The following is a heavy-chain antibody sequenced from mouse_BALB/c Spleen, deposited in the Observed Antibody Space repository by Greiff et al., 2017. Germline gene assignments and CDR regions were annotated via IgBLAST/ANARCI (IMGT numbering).Heavy chain of an antibody. D-gene: IGHD3-3*01. V-gene: IGHV1S137*01. Sequence: QVQLKQSGAELVRPGVSVKISCKGSGYTFTDYAMHWVKQSHAKSLEWIGVISTYYGDASYNQKFKGKATMTVDKSSSTAYMELARLTSEDSAIYYCARSKKGPGPFAYWGQGTLVTVSA. CDR3: ARSKKGPGPFAY. CDR2: ISTYYGDA. J-gene: IGHJ3*01. CDR1: GYTFTDYA.